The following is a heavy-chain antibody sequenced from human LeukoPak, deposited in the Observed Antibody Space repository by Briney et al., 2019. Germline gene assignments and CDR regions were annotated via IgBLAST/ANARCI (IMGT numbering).Heavy chain of an antibody. J-gene: IGHJ6*03. Sequence: SVKVSCKASGGTFSSYAISWVRQAPGQGLEWMGGIIPIFGTANYAQKFQGRVTITADESTSTAYMELSSLRSEDTAVYYCARDHRWFGELFERYYYMDVWGKGTTVTVSS. CDR3: ARDHRWFGELFERYYYMDV. CDR1: GGTFSSYA. CDR2: IIPIFGTA. V-gene: IGHV1-69*13. D-gene: IGHD3-10*01.